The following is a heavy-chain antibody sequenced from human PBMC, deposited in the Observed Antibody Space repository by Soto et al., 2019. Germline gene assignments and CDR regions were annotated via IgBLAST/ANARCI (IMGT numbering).Heavy chain of an antibody. D-gene: IGHD6-6*01. CDR2: IYYSGST. Sequence: QVQLQKSGPGLVKPSQTLSLTCTVSGGSISSGDYYWSWIRQPPGKGLEWIGYIYYSGSTYYNPSLKSPVTISVDTSKTQFSLKLSSVTAADTAVYYCARVRIAARPNYYYGMDVWGQGTTVTVSS. CDR3: ARVRIAARPNYYYGMDV. J-gene: IGHJ6*02. CDR1: GGSISSGDYY. V-gene: IGHV4-30-4*01.